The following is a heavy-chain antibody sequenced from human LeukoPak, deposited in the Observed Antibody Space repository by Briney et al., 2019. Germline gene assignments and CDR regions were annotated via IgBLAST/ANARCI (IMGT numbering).Heavy chain of an antibody. CDR2: ISPSSTLI. V-gene: IGHV3-48*01. CDR3: ASLASEWELPEVDY. CDR1: GFTFSSYS. J-gene: IGHJ4*02. D-gene: IGHD1-26*01. Sequence: GGSLRLSCAASGFTFSSYSMTWVRQAPGTGLEWVSYISPSSTLIYYADSVKGRFTISRDNAKKFLFLQMNSLRAEDTAVYYCASLASEWELPEVDYWGLGTLVTVSS.